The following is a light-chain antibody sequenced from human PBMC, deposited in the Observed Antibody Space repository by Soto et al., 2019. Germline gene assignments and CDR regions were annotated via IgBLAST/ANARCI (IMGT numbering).Light chain of an antibody. CDR2: AAS. Sequence: EIQMAQAPSSLCASVGERVRLTWRASQSISSFLNWYQQKPGKAPKLLIYAASSLQSGVPSRFRGGGSGTDFTLTIISLQPEDFATSYCQQSYRTPFTFGQGTQLEI. V-gene: IGKV1-39*01. J-gene: IGKJ5*01. CDR3: QQSYRTPFT. CDR1: QSISSF.